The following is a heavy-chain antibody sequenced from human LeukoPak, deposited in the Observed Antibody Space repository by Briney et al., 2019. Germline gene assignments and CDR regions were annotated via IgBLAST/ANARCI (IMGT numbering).Heavy chain of an antibody. V-gene: IGHV1-8*01. CDR1: GYTFTSYD. CDR2: MNPNSGNT. Sequence: ASVKVSCKASGYTFTSYDINWVRQATGQGLEWMGWMNPNSGNTGYAQKLQGRVTMTTDTSTSTAYMELRSLRSDDTAVYYCARARFLSVAGHFDYWGQGTLVTVSS. D-gene: IGHD6-19*01. J-gene: IGHJ4*02. CDR3: ARARFLSVAGHFDY.